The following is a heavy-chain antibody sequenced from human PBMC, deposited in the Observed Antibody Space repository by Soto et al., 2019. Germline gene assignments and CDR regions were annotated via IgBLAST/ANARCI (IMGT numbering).Heavy chain of an antibody. V-gene: IGHV1-2*02. CDR2: INPKSGGK. CDR3: AKDLARQLAYWLDP. Sequence: ASVKVSCKASGYTFTVYYMQWVRQATGQELERMVWINPKSGGKMYPQKCQGRVTMTRDTSISTAYMALTRLRSDDTAVYYCAKDLARQLAYWLDPWGHVPQVTVSS. CDR1: GYTFTVYY. J-gene: IGHJ5*02. D-gene: IGHD6-6*01.